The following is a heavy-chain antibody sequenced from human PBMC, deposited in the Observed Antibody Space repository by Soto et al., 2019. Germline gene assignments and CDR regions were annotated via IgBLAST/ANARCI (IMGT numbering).Heavy chain of an antibody. CDR2: IYWDDDK. Sequence: QITLKESGPTLVKPTQTLTLTCTFSGFSLSTSRVGVGWIRQPPGKALEWLALIYWDDDKRFSPSLKTRLTITKDTSKNQVVLTMTNMDPVDKATYDCAHGPYYDFWSCYPPLDYWGQGTLVTVSS. J-gene: IGHJ4*02. CDR1: GFSLSTSRVG. CDR3: AHGPYYDFWSCYPPLDY. V-gene: IGHV2-5*02. D-gene: IGHD3-3*01.